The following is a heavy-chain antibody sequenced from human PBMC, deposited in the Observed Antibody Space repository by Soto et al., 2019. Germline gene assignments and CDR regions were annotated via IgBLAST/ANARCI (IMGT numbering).Heavy chain of an antibody. CDR2: ISGSGGST. Sequence: GGSLRLSCAASGFTFSNYAMSWVRQAPGKGLEWVSAISGSGGSTYYADSVKGRFTISRDNSKNTLYLQMNSLRAEDTAVYYCAKDSRYYYDSGSQSGWFDPLGQGTLVTVSS. CDR1: GFTFSNYA. V-gene: IGHV3-23*01. D-gene: IGHD3-10*01. CDR3: AKDSRYYYDSGSQSGWFDP. J-gene: IGHJ5*02.